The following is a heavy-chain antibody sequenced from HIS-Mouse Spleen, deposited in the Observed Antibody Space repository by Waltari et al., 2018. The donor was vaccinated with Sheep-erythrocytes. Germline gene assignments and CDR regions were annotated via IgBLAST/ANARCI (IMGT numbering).Heavy chain of an antibody. J-gene: IGHJ4*02. Sequence: EVQLLESGGGLVQPGGSLRLPCAASGFTFSRYWMSWVRQAPGKGLEWVANIKQDGSEKYYVDSVKGRFTISRDNAKNSLYLQMNSLRAEDTAVYYCATLGFVDYWGQGTLVTVSS. CDR3: ATLGFVDY. CDR1: GFTFSRYW. D-gene: IGHD7-27*01. CDR2: IKQDGSEK. V-gene: IGHV3-7*01.